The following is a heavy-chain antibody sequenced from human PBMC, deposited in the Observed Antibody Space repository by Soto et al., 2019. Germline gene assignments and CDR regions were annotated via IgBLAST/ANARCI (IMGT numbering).Heavy chain of an antibody. CDR2: INHSGSI. J-gene: IGHJ3*01. CDR3: ARDRIAADGTEVAFDF. V-gene: IGHV4-34*01. D-gene: IGHD6-13*01. CDR1: GGSFSGYY. Sequence: PSETLSLTCAVYGGSFSGYYWTWIRQPPGTGLEWIGEINHSGSIKYNPSLKSRVTISVDTSKNQISLKLGSVAAADTAVYYCARDRIAADGTEVAFDFWGQGTMVTVSS.